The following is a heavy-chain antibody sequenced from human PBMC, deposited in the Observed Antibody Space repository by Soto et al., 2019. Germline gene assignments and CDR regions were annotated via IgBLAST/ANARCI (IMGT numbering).Heavy chain of an antibody. V-gene: IGHV4-39*01. J-gene: IGHJ6*02. CDR1: GGSISSSRYY. CDR2: VYYMGAT. CDR3: ARHLLGFFPNAMDV. D-gene: IGHD3-3*01. Sequence: SETLSLTCAVSGGSISSSRYYWGWIRQPPGKGLEWVGSVYYMGATYYNPSLRSRVTISVDMAKNQFSLNLNSVTAADTAVYYCARHLLGFFPNAMDVWGQGTSVTVSS.